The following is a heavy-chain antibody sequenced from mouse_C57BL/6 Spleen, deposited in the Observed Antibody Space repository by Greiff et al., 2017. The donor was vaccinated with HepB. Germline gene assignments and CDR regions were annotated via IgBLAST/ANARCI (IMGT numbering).Heavy chain of an antibody. J-gene: IGHJ2*01. CDR3: AKTSPGGYYFDY. CDR2: IWRGGST. Sequence: VKLQESGPGLVQPSQSLSITCTVSGFSLTSYGVHWVRQSPGKGLEWLGVIWRGGSTDYNAAFMSRLSITKDNSKSQVFFKMNSLQADDTAIYYCAKTSPGGYYFDYWGQGTTLTVSS. V-gene: IGHV2-5*01. CDR1: GFSLTSYG.